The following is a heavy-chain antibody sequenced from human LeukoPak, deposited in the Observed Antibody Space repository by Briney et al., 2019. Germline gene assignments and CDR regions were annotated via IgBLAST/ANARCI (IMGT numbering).Heavy chain of an antibody. V-gene: IGHV3-30*18. D-gene: IGHD3-10*01. Sequence: GGSLRLSCVASGFTFCSDGMHWGRQAPGKGLEWVAVISNDGSNKYYADSVKGRFTISRDNSKNTLYLQMNSLRAEDTAVYYCAKGRGAFDIWGQGTMVTVSS. CDR2: ISNDGSNK. CDR3: AKGRGAFDI. CDR1: GFTFCSDG. J-gene: IGHJ3*02.